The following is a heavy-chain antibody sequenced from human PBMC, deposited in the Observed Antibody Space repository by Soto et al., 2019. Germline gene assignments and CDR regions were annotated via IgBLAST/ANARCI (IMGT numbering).Heavy chain of an antibody. Sequence: QVQLQESGPGLVKPSETLSLTCSVSGGSISSYYWSWIRQPPGKGLEWIGYIYYSGSTNYNPSLKSRITISVDTSKNQFSLKLSPVTAADTAVYYCARRYGGNFAYWGQGTLVTVSS. J-gene: IGHJ4*02. D-gene: IGHD3-16*01. CDR1: GGSISSYY. V-gene: IGHV4-59*01. CDR2: IYYSGST. CDR3: ARRYGGNFAY.